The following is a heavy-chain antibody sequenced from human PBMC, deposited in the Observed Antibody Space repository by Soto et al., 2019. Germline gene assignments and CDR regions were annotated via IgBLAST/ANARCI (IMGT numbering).Heavy chain of an antibody. CDR3: ARRSYGFGGIDY. D-gene: IGHD5-18*01. CDR1: GGSISSYY. Sequence: SETLSLTCTVSGGSISSYYWSWIRQPPGKGLEWIGYIYYSGSTNYNPSLKSRVTISVDTSKNQFSLKLSSVTAADTAVYYCARRSYGFGGIDYWGQGTLVTVSS. J-gene: IGHJ4*02. CDR2: IYYSGST. V-gene: IGHV4-59*08.